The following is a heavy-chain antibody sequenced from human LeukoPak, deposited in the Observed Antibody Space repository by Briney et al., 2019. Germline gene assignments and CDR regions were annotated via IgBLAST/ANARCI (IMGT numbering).Heavy chain of an antibody. J-gene: IGHJ4*02. CDR3: AKESYYYDSTGYKAYYFDY. CDR1: GFTFSSDA. V-gene: IGHV3-23*01. Sequence: GGSLRLSCAASGFTFSSDAMSWVRQAPGKGLEWVSAISGRGVNTYNADSVKGRFTISRDISKNTLYLQMNSLRAEDTAVYYSAKESYYYDSTGYKAYYFDYWGQGTLVTVSS. D-gene: IGHD3-22*01. CDR2: ISGRGVNT.